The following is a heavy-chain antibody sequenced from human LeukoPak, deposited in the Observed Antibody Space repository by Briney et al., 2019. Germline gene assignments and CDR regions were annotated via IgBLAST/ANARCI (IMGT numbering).Heavy chain of an antibody. Sequence: GGSLRLSCTASGFPFIEYSMNWVRQAPGKGLEWISYIGIDSGNTKYADSVRGRFTISADKAKNSLYLQMNSLRAEDTAVYYCAKSPGTTGWFDPWGQGTLVTVSS. CDR1: GFPFIEYS. CDR2: IGIDSGNT. J-gene: IGHJ5*02. D-gene: IGHD1-1*01. V-gene: IGHV3-48*01. CDR3: AKSPGTTGWFDP.